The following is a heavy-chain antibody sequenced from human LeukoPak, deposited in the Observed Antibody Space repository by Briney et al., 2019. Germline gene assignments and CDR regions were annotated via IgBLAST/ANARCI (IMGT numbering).Heavy chain of an antibody. CDR1: GGTFSSYA. CDR2: IIPIFGTA. Sequence: ASVKVSCKASGGTFSSYAISWVRQAPGQGLEWMGRIIPIFGTANYAQKFQGRVTITADESTSTAYTELSSLRSEDTAVYYCARGSGRRVAAAGYYFDYWGQGTLVTVSS. CDR3: ARGSGRRVAAAGYYFDY. J-gene: IGHJ4*02. V-gene: IGHV1-69*13. D-gene: IGHD6-13*01.